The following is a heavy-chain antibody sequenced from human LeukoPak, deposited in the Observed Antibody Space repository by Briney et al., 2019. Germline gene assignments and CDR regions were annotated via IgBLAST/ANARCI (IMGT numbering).Heavy chain of an antibody. CDR2: INHSGST. J-gene: IGHJ4*02. Sequence: SETLSLTCAVYGGSFSGYYWSWIRQPPGKGLEWIGEINHSGSTNYNPSLKSRVTISVDTSKNQFSLKLSSVTAADTAVYYCARVQRWLQSIDYWAQGTLVTVSS. CDR3: ARVQRWLQSIDY. V-gene: IGHV4-34*01. CDR1: GGSFSGYY. D-gene: IGHD5-24*01.